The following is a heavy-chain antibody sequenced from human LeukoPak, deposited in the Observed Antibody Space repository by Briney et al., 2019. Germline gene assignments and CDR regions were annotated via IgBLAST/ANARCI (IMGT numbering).Heavy chain of an antibody. Sequence: GGSLRLSCAASGFTFSNYNMDWVRQAPGKGLEWVLFISRSATTIYYADSVRGRFTISRDNAKNSLYLQLNSLRAEDTAVYYCARDSSGGLDYWGQGTLVTVSS. CDR1: GFTFSNYN. V-gene: IGHV3-48*01. D-gene: IGHD3-10*01. CDR3: ARDSSGGLDY. J-gene: IGHJ4*02. CDR2: ISRSATTI.